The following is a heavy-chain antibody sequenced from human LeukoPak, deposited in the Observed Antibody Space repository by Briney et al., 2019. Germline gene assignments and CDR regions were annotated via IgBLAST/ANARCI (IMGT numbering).Heavy chain of an antibody. Sequence: ASVKVSCKASGYTFTSYGISWVRQAPGQGLEWMGWISAYNGNTNYAQKLQGRVTMTTDTSTSTAYMELSSLRSDDTAVYYCARDTIVVVPAAIPLNDAFDIWGQGTMVTVSS. D-gene: IGHD2-2*02. CDR1: GYTFTSYG. J-gene: IGHJ3*02. CDR3: ARDTIVVVPAAIPLNDAFDI. V-gene: IGHV1-18*01. CDR2: ISAYNGNT.